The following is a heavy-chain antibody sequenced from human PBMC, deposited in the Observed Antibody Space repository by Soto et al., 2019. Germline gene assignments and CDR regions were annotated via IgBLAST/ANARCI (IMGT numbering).Heavy chain of an antibody. CDR3: AHRYSTSWYKWAFDI. CDR2: IYWDDNK. D-gene: IGHD6-13*01. V-gene: IGHV2-5*02. Sequence: QITLKESGPALVKPTQTLTLACTFSGFSLDTYGMGLGWIRQSPGKALEWVALIYWDDNKRYSPSLKSRLTITKDTSNNRVVRTMTKVDPEDTGTYFCAHRYSTSWYKWAFDIWGQGTMVTVSS. J-gene: IGHJ3*02. CDR1: GFSLDTYGMG.